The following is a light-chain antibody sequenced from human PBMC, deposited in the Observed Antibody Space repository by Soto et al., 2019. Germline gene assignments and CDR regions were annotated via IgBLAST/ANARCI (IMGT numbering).Light chain of an antibody. V-gene: IGKV3-20*01. CDR1: QSLSNNF. CDR2: GAT. J-gene: IGKJ1*01. Sequence: EVVLTQSPGTLSLSPGEGDTLSCRASQSLSNNFLAWYQQKPGQAPRLLIYGATSRATGVPDRFSGSGSGTDFTLTINRLEPEDFAVYYCRQYGSTPVTFGQGTKVDI. CDR3: RQYGSTPVT.